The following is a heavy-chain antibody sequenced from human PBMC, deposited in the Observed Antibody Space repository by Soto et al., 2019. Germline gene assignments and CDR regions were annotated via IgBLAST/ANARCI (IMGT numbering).Heavy chain of an antibody. J-gene: IGHJ4*02. CDR3: ATLSSCSGGSCSYFDY. V-gene: IGHV3-30*03. CDR2: ISCDGSNK. D-gene: IGHD2-15*01. CDR1: GFTFSSYG. Sequence: QVQLVESGGGVVQPGRSLRLSCAASGFTFSSYGMHWVRQAPGKGLEWVAVISCDGSNKYYADSVKGRFTISRDNSKNTLYLQMNSLRAEDTAVYYCATLSSCSGGSCSYFDYWGQGTLVTVSS.